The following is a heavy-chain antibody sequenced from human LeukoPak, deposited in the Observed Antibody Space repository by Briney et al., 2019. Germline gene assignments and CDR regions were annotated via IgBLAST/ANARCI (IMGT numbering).Heavy chain of an antibody. CDR3: ATSESQTRFDY. Sequence: GESLKISCKGSGYSFTSCWIGWVRQMPGKGLEGMGLIFPGDSETIYSPSLQGQVTISADKAINTAYLRWSSLKASDTAMYYCATSESQTRFDYWGQGTLVTVSS. J-gene: IGHJ4*02. D-gene: IGHD1/OR15-1a*01. CDR1: GYSFTSCW. CDR2: IFPGDSET. V-gene: IGHV5-51*01.